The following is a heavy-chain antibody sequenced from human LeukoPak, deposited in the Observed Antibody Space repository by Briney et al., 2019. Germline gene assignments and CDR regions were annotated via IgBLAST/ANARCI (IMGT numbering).Heavy chain of an antibody. CDR2: IIPIPGIA. D-gene: IGHD1-7*01. V-gene: IGHV1-69*02. CDR3: ASRLALYNWNSLDY. CDR1: GGTFSSYT. Sequence: SVKASCKASGGTFSSYTISWVRQAPGQGLEWMGRIIPIPGIANYAQKFQGRVTITADKSTSTAYMELSSLRSEDTAVYYCASRLALYNWNSLDYWGQGTLVTVSS. J-gene: IGHJ4*02.